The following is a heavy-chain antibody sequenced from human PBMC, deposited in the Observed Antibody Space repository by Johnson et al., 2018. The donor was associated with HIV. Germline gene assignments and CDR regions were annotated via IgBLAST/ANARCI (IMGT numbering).Heavy chain of an antibody. CDR1: GFTFSSYG. Sequence: QVQLVESGGGVVQPGGSLRLSCAASGFTFSSYGMHWVRQAPGKGLEWVAFIRWDGAIPSYVDSVKGRFTISRDNSRNSLFLQMNSLRAEDTAVYYCARDPYTSAGNPFDIWGQGTRVTVS. V-gene: IGHV3-30*02. D-gene: IGHD3-10*01. J-gene: IGHJ3*02. CDR2: IRWDGAIP. CDR3: ARDPYTSAGNPFDI.